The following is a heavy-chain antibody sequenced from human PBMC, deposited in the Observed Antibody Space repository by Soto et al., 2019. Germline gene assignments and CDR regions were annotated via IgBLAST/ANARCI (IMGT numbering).Heavy chain of an antibody. J-gene: IGHJ3*02. CDR1: GYSFAGYW. CDR3: ASPADTQDVWYHTYES. V-gene: IGHV5-10-1*01. Sequence: LVESLKISCKGSGYSFAGYWITWVRQKPGKGLEWMGRIDPSDSQTYYSPSFRGHVTISATKSITTVFLQWSSLRASDTAMYYCASPADTQDVWYHTYESWGKGTMVTVSS. D-gene: IGHD3-3*01. CDR2: IDPSDSQT.